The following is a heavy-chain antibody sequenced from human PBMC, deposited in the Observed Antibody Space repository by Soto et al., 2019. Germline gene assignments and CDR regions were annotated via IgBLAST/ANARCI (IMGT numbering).Heavy chain of an antibody. CDR2: IWYDGSKK. D-gene: IGHD3-3*01. CDR1: GFTFSSFG. Sequence: QVQVVESGGGVVQPGRSLRLSCAASGFTFSSFGMHWVRQAPGKGLEWVSLIWYDGSKKSYGDSVKGRFTIPRDNSWHTVYLQMNSLTADDTVVYYCALDYSYYSLLSVYYRSRSDLDDWDQGPTVTVTS. CDR3: ALDYSYYSLLSVYYRSRSDLDD. J-gene: IGHJ6*02. V-gene: IGHV3-33*01.